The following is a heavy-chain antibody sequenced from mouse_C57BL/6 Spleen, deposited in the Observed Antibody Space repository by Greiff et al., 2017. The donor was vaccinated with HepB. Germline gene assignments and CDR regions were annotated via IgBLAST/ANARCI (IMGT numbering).Heavy chain of an antibody. Sequence: EVRLVESGGGLVKPGGSLKLSCAASGFTFSSYAMSWVRQTPEKRLEWVATISDGGSYTYYPDNVKGRFTISRDNAKNNLYLQMSHLKSEDTAMYYCARESYGSRGAMDYWGQGTSVTVSS. D-gene: IGHD1-1*01. CDR3: ARESYGSRGAMDY. CDR1: GFTFSSYA. V-gene: IGHV5-4*01. J-gene: IGHJ4*01. CDR2: ISDGGSYT.